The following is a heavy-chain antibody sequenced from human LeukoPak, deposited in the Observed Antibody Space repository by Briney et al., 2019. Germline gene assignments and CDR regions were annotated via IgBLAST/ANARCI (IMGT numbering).Heavy chain of an antibody. CDR3: ARSFGSGSYFFDY. V-gene: IGHV4-39*07. D-gene: IGHD3-10*01. CDR1: GGSISSSNDY. J-gene: IGHJ4*02. CDR2: IYYSGST. Sequence: SETLSLTCTVSGGSISSSNDYWGWIRQPPGKGLQWVGSIYYSGSTYYNPSLRSRVSISVDTSRNQFSLKLSSVTAADTAVYYCARSFGSGSYFFDYWGQGTLVTVSS.